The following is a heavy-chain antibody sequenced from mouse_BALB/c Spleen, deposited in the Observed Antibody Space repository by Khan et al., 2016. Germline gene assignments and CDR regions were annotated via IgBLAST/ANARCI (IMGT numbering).Heavy chain of an antibody. D-gene: IGHD2-14*01. J-gene: IGHJ2*01. CDR2: IYPYNGGT. CDR1: GYTFTAYN. Sequence: VQLQQPGPELVKPGASVKISCKASGYTFTAYNMHWVKQSHGKSLEWIGYIYPYNGGTGYNQKFKSKATLTVDHSSSTAYMELRSLTSEDSAVYYCSRPYFGYDVCYFDYWGQGTTLTVSS. CDR3: SRPYFGYDVCYFDY. V-gene: IGHV1S29*02.